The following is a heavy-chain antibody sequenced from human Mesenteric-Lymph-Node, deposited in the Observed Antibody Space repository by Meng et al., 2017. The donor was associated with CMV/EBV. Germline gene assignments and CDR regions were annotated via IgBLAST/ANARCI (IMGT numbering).Heavy chain of an antibody. D-gene: IGHD2-2*01. CDR1: GFTFDDYG. V-gene: IGHV3-20*04. CDR2: VNWGGTST. CDR3: ARDRVVVVPAATYYYYYYGMDV. Sequence: GESLKISCAASGFTFDDYGMSWVRQAPGKGLEWVSGVNWGGTSTSYEDSVKGRFTISRDNAKNSLYLQMNSLRAEDTAVYYCARDRVVVVPAATYYYYYYGMDVWGQGTTVTVSS. J-gene: IGHJ6*02.